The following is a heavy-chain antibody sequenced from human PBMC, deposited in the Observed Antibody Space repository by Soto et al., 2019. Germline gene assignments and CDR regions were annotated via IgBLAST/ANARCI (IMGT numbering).Heavy chain of an antibody. CDR1: GFTFSSYS. CDR2: ISSSSSTI. Sequence: PGGSLRLSCAASGFTFSSYSMNWVRQAPGKGLEWVSYISSSSSTIYYADSVKGRFTISRDSSRNTVYLQLNSLRTEDTAVYYCAKTFYQRLLGEVFGSRGQGTQVTVSS. CDR3: AKTFYQRLLGEVFGS. D-gene: IGHD2-2*01. J-gene: IGHJ4*02. V-gene: IGHV3-48*01.